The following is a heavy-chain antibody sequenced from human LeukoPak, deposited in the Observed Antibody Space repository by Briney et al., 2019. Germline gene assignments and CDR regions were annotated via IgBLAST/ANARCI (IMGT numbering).Heavy chain of an antibody. CDR1: GFTFSHYD. CDR2: VSIDGSMK. CDR3: ARDATTGAHDYFDY. V-gene: IGHV3-30*04. J-gene: IGHJ4*02. Sequence: GGSLRLSCAGSGFTFSHYDVHWVRQAPGKGLEWVAVVSIDGSMKIYTDSVKGRFTISRDNSKNTLYLQMNGLRVEDTAVYYCARDATTGAHDYFDYWGQGTLVTVSS. D-gene: IGHD1-1*01.